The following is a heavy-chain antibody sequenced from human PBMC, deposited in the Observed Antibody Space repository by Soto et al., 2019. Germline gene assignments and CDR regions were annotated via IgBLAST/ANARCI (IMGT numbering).Heavy chain of an antibody. D-gene: IGHD3-22*01. CDR3: AKAKFYYDSSPYDS. CDR2: INADGSEK. V-gene: IGHV3-43D*04. Sequence: GGSQRLSCAVSGFTFADYAVHWVRQSAGKGLEWVSFINADGSEKYYADSVRGRFTISRDNSKDSFYLQMNSLRLEDTAMYYCAKAKFYYDSSPYDSWGQGTLVTVSS. CDR1: GFTFADYA. J-gene: IGHJ4*02.